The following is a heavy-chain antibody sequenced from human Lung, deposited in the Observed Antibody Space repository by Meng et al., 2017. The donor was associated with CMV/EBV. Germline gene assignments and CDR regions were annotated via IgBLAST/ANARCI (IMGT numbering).Heavy chain of an antibody. V-gene: IGHV4-31*03. CDR1: GGSISSSSYY. CDR3: ARDSLYEPKYGTDV. CDR2: VFHTGAT. J-gene: IGHJ6*02. Sequence: LRLSXTVSGGSISSSSYYWSWIRQHPGKSPEWIGYVFHTGATYYSPSLNSRLTLSLDTSKNQFSLKLSSVTAADTAVYYCARDSLYEPKYGTDVWGPGTTVTVSS. D-gene: IGHD5/OR15-5a*01.